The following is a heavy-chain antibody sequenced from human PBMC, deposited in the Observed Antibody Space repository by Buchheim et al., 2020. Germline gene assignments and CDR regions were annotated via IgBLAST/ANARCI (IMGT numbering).Heavy chain of an antibody. CDR1: GGSIRSNY. Sequence: QVQLQEWGPGLVKPSETLSLSCTVSGGSIRSNYWSWIRQPPGKGLEYLGQVYHSGTTNYNPSLKSQVSISLDTSTNQFPLELRSVTAADTAVYYCARDIEVVGATLYFDLWGRGTL. CDR3: ARDIEVVGATLYFDL. D-gene: IGHD1-26*01. CDR2: VYHSGTT. V-gene: IGHV4-59*01. J-gene: IGHJ2*01.